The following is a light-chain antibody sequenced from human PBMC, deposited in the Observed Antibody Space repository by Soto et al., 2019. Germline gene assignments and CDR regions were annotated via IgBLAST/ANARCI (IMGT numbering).Light chain of an antibody. CDR3: AAWDDSLSGFHVV. CDR1: SSNIGSNY. Sequence: QPVLTQPPSASGTPGQRVTISCSGSSSNIGSNYVYWYQQLPGTAPKLLIYRNNQRPSGVPDRFSGSKSGTSASLAISGLRSEDEADYYCAAWDDSLSGFHVVFGGGTKLTVL. J-gene: IGLJ2*01. CDR2: RNN. V-gene: IGLV1-47*01.